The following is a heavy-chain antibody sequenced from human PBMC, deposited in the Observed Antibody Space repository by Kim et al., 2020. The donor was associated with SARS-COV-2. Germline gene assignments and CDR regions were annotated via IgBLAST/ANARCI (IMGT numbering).Heavy chain of an antibody. CDR2: IYHSGST. J-gene: IGHJ5*02. D-gene: IGHD6-13*01. V-gene: IGHV4-38-2*02. Sequence: SETLSLTCTVSGYSISSGYYWGWIRQPPGKGLEWIGSIYHSGSTYYNPSLKSRVTISVDTSKNQFSLKLSSVTAADTAVYYCARDRIAAAATQDWNWFDPWGQGTLVTVSS. CDR1: GYSISSGYY. CDR3: ARDRIAAAATQDWNWFDP.